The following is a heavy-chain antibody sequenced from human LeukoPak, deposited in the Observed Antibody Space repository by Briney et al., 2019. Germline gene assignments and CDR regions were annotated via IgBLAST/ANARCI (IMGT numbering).Heavy chain of an antibody. CDR3: ARHSSWNGTFHN. CDR2: IYFPGTT. D-gene: IGHD6-13*01. J-gene: IGHJ4*02. CDR1: GGSVSNSSYY. Sequence: SETLSLTCTVSGGSVSNSSYYWGWIRQPPGKGLEWIGSIYFPGTTYYNPSLKSRVTISIDTAKNQFSLKLTAVTAADTAVYYCARHSSWNGTFHNWGQGTLVTVSS. V-gene: IGHV4-39*01.